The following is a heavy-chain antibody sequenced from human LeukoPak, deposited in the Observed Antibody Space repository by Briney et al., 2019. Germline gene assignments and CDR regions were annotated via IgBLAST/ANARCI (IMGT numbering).Heavy chain of an antibody. CDR3: ARVMGILWFGEFPFDY. J-gene: IGHJ4*02. V-gene: IGHV3-21*01. CDR2: ISSSSSYI. D-gene: IGHD3-10*01. Sequence: GGSLRLSCAASGFTFSSYSMNWVRQAPGKGLEWVSSISSSSSYIYYADSVKGRFTISRDNAKNSLYLPMNSLRAEDTAVYYCARVMGILWFGEFPFDYWGQGTLVTVSS. CDR1: GFTFSSYS.